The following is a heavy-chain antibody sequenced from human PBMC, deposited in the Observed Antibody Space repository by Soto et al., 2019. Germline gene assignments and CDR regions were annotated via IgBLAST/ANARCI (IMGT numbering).Heavy chain of an antibody. D-gene: IGHD3-22*01. CDR1: GCTFSSYA. V-gene: IGHV1-69*13. J-gene: IGHJ3*02. CDR3: ARDFSPYDSSGYTTDAFDI. CDR2: IIPIFGTA. Sequence: SVKVSCKASGCTFSSYAISWVRQAPGQGLEWMGGIIPIFGTANYAQKFQGRVTITADESTSTAYMELSSLRSEDTAVYYCARDFSPYDSSGYTTDAFDIWGQGTSVTV.